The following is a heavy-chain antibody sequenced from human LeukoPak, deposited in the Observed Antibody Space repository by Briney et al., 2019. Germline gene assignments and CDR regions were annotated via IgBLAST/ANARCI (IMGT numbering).Heavy chain of an antibody. CDR3: ARVRFGYSSSWFSKDYYYGMDV. CDR2: INHSGST. Sequence: SETLSLTCAVYGGSFSGYYWSWIRQPPGKGLEWIGEINHSGSTNYNPSLKSRVTISVDTSKNQFSLKLSSVTAADTAVYYCARVRFGYSSSWFSKDYYYGMDVWGQGTTVTVSS. J-gene: IGHJ6*02. D-gene: IGHD6-13*01. V-gene: IGHV4-34*01. CDR1: GGSFSGYY.